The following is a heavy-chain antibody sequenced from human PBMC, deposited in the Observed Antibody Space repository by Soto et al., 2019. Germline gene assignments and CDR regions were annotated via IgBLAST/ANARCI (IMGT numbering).Heavy chain of an antibody. D-gene: IGHD6-6*01. CDR1: GGTFSSYT. CDR2: IIPILGIA. V-gene: IGHV1-69*02. J-gene: IGHJ3*01. Sequence: GASVKVSWKASGGTFSSYTISWVRQAPGQGLEWMGRIIPILGIANYAQKFQGRVTITADKSTSTAYMELSSLRSEDTAVYYCARGRAARRDDSFDFRDQGTMVTGSS. CDR3: ARGRAARRDDSFDF.